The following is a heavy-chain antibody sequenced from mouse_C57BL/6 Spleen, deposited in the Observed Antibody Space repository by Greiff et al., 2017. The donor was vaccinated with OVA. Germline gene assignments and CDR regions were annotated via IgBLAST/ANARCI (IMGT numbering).Heavy chain of an antibody. CDR2: IHPNSGST. J-gene: IGHJ2*01. V-gene: IGHV1-64*01. D-gene: IGHD1-3*01. Sequence: QVQLQQPGAELVKPGASVKLSCKASGYTFTSYWMHWVKQRPGQGLEWIGMIHPNSGSTNYNEKFKSKATLTVDKSSSTAYMQLSSLTSEDAAVYYSARDNSCYFDYWGQGTTLTVSS. CDR1: GYTFTSYW. CDR3: ARDNSCYFDY.